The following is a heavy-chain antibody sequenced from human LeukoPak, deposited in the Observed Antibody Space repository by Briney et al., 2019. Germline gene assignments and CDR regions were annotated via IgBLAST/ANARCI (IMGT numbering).Heavy chain of an antibody. CDR1: GYTFTGYY. CDR2: INPNSGGT. V-gene: IGHV1-2*02. J-gene: IGHJ4*02. D-gene: IGHD2-2*01. Sequence: ASVKVSCKASGYTFTGYYMHWVRQAPGQGLEWMGWINPNSGGTNYAQKFQGRVTMTRDTSTSTVYMELSSLRSEDTAVYYCARGLRYCSSTSCHYYFDYWGQGTLVTVSS. CDR3: ARGLRYCSSTSCHYYFDY.